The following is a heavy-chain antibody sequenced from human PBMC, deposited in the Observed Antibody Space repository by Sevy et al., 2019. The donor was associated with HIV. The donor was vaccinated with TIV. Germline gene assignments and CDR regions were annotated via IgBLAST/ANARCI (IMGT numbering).Heavy chain of an antibody. CDR2: IYYSGTA. Sequence: SETLSLTCTVSGGSISNYYWSWIRQPPGKGLEWIGYIYYSGTANYNPSLKSRVTISVDTSKNQFSLKLNSVTAADTALYYCEREIIGYGSGRFFDYWGQGSLVTVSS. D-gene: IGHD3-10*01. V-gene: IGHV4-59*13. CDR3: EREIIGYGSGRFFDY. CDR1: GGSISNYY. J-gene: IGHJ4*02.